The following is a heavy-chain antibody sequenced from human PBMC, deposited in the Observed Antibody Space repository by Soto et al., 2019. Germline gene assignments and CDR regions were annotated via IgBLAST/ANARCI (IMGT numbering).Heavy chain of an antibody. J-gene: IGHJ4*02. D-gene: IGHD4-17*01. Sequence: EVQLLESGGALVQPGGSLRLSCAASGFTFRNYAMSWVRQAPGKGLEWVANINQDGSERYYVDSVRGRFTISRDNVENSLYLQLNSLRPEDTAVYYCAVYGYGVSAAAYWGQGTLVTVSS. CDR3: AVYGYGVSAAAY. CDR2: INQDGSER. V-gene: IGHV3-7*03. CDR1: GFTFRNYA.